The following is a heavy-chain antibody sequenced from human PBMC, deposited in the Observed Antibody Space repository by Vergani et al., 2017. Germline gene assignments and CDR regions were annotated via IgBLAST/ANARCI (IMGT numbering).Heavy chain of an antibody. J-gene: IGHJ6*02. CDR2: ISPGASTV. CDR3: AKNPGISTTRHYYAMDV. CDR1: GFKFSDHY. V-gene: IGHV3-11*04. D-gene: IGHD1-1*01. Sequence: LEESGGGSVKPGGSLRLSCAASGFKFSDHYMSWIRQAPGKGLEWVSHISPGASTVSYTDSVTGRFPVSRDNDNNSLTLDMTTLGVEDTAVYYCAKNPGISTTRHYYAMDVWGQGTTVTVSS.